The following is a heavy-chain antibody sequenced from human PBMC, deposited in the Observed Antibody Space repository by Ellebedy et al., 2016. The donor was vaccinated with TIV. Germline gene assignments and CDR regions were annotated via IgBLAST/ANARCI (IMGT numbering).Heavy chain of an antibody. Sequence: GESLKISCVASGFTFSTHDMSWVRQAPGKGLEWVSAISGSGVRTYYADSVKGRFSISRDNSKNSLYLQMNSLRVEDTAVYYCARVYDSIDYWGQGTLVTVSS. CDR1: GFTFSTHD. CDR2: ISGSGVRT. V-gene: IGHV3-23*01. J-gene: IGHJ4*02. CDR3: ARVYDSIDY. D-gene: IGHD3-22*01.